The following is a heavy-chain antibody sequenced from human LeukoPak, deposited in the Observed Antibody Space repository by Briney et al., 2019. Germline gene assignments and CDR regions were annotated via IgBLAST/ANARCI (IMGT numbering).Heavy chain of an antibody. Sequence: GRSLRLSCAASGFTFSSYAMHWVRQAPGKGLEWVAVISHDGSNKYYADSVKGRFAISRDNSKNTLYLQMNSLRAEDTAVYYCARDKAGVVVVISSWFDPWGQGTLVTVSS. J-gene: IGHJ5*02. CDR3: ARDKAGVVVVISSWFDP. CDR1: GFTFSSYA. CDR2: ISHDGSNK. V-gene: IGHV3-30*09. D-gene: IGHD3-22*01.